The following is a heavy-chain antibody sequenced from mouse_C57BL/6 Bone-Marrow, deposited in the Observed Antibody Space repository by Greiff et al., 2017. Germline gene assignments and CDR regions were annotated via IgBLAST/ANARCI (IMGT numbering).Heavy chain of an antibody. CDR3: ARGGYGRVYAMDY. CDR2: IWSGGST. CDR1: GFSLTSYG. J-gene: IGHJ4*01. V-gene: IGHV2-2*01. D-gene: IGHD1-1*01. Sequence: VKLMESGPGLVQPSQSLSITCTVSGFSLTSYGVHWVRQSPGKGLEWLGVIWSGGSTDYNAAFISRLSISKDNSKSQVFFKMNSLQADDTAIYYCARGGYGRVYAMDYWGQGTSVTVSS.